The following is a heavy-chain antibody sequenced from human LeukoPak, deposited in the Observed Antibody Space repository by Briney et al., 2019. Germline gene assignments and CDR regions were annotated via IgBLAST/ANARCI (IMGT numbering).Heavy chain of an antibody. Sequence: SVKVSCKASGGTFSSYTLSWVRQAPGQGLEWMGRIIPILGIANYAQKFQGRVTITADKSTSTAYMELSSLRSEDTAVYYCAIRPLDCSSTSCYTEAYYYMDVWGKGTTVTVSS. V-gene: IGHV1-69*02. CDR3: AIRPLDCSSTSCYTEAYYYMDV. D-gene: IGHD2-2*02. CDR2: IIPILGIA. J-gene: IGHJ6*03. CDR1: GGTFSSYT.